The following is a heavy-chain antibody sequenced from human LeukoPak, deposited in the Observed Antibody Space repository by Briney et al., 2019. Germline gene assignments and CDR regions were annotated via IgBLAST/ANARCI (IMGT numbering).Heavy chain of an antibody. CDR2: VSAYNGAT. J-gene: IGHJ4*02. Sequence: ASVKVSCKASGYTFTAFAIGWVRQAPGQGLEWMGWVSAYNGATNYEQKFQGRVTMTTDTPTSTGYMEMRSLTSDDTAVYYCARDLRSSLLDYWGQGTLVTVSS. D-gene: IGHD6-13*01. CDR3: ARDLRSSLLDY. CDR1: GYTFTAFA. V-gene: IGHV1-18*01.